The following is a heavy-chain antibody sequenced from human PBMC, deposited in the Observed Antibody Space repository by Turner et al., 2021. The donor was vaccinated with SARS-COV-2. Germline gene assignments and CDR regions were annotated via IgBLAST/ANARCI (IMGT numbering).Heavy chain of an antibody. CDR3: ARLHTSSWYFDY. D-gene: IGHD6-13*01. V-gene: IGHV3-7*03. CDR1: GFTFSSYW. J-gene: IGHJ4*02. CDR2: IKQDGSEK. Sequence: EVQLVESGGGLVQPGGSLGPSWAAFGFTFSSYWMGWVRQAPGKGLEWVANIKQDGSEKYYVDSVKGRFTISRDNAKNSLYLQMNSLRAEDTAVYYCARLHTSSWYFDYWGQGTLVTVSS.